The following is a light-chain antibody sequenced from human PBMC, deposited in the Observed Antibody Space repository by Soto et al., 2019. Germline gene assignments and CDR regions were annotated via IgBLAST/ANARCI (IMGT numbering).Light chain of an antibody. CDR3: QKLNSYPIT. CDR2: SAS. CDR1: SISTW. V-gene: IGKV1-5*03. Sequence: SISTWLDWYQQKPGKAPKIMIYSASDLESGVQSRFSGSGVGTEFTLTITSMQPEDFATYYCQKLNSYPITFGKGTRLAIK. J-gene: IGKJ5*01.